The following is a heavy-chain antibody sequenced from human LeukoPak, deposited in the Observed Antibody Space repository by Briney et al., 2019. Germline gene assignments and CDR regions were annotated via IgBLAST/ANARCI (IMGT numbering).Heavy chain of an antibody. CDR2: ISSSGSTI. CDR1: GFTFSDYY. V-gene: IGHV3-11*01. Sequence: PGGSLRLSCAASGFTFSDYYMSWIRQAPGKGLEWVSYISSSGSTIYYADSVKGRFTISRDNAENSLYLQMNSLRAEDTAVYYCARPPSDSSGYPFDYWGQGTLVTVSS. J-gene: IGHJ4*02. D-gene: IGHD3-22*01. CDR3: ARPPSDSSGYPFDY.